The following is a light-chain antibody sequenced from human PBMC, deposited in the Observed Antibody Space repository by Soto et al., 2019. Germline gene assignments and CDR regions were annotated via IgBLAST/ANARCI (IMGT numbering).Light chain of an antibody. J-gene: IGLJ2*01. V-gene: IGLV2-8*01. Sequence: QSVLTQPPSASGSPGQSVTISCTGTSSDVGGYNYVSWYQQHPGKAPKLMIYEVSKRPSGVPDRFSGSKSGNTASLTVSGLQAEDEAGYYCSSYAGSNIVLFGGGIKLTFL. CDR1: SSDVGGYNY. CDR3: SSYAGSNIVL. CDR2: EVS.